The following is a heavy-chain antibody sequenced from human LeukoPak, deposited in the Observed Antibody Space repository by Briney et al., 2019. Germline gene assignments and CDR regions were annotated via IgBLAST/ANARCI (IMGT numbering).Heavy chain of an antibody. V-gene: IGHV4-31*03. D-gene: IGHD2-8*01. J-gene: IGHJ6*03. CDR1: GGSLSSGGFY. Sequence: SETLSLTCTVSGGSLSSGGFYWSWIRQHPGKGLEWIGSMYDSGSTYYNPSLRSRLTISMDTSKNQFSLTLSSVTAADTALYYCASCTSGACYYYYYMNVWGKGTTVTVS. CDR2: MYDSGST. CDR3: ASCTSGACYYYYYMNV.